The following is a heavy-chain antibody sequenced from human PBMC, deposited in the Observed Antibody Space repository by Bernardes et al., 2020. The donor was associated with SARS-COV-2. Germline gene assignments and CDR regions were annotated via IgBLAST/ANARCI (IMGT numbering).Heavy chain of an antibody. V-gene: IGHV3-23*01. CDR1: GFSFSIYA. CDR3: AKHFTGRGAVFDY. D-gene: IGHD2-8*02. CDR2: IGGSGGTT. J-gene: IGHJ4*02. Sequence: GSLRLSCAASGFSFSIYAMTWVRQAPGKGLEWVSGIGGSGGTTHYADSVKGRFTISRDNSKNTLFLQMNSLRAEDTALYYCAKHFTGRGAVFDYWGQGTLGTVS.